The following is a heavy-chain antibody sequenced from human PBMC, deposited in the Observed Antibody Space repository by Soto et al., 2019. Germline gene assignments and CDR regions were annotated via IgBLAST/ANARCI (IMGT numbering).Heavy chain of an antibody. D-gene: IGHD5-18*01. V-gene: IGHV4-59*01. CDR1: GGSISSYY. CDR3: ARGASAGDTKYYFDY. CDR2: IYYSGST. Sequence: SETLSLTCTVSGGSISSYYWSWIRHPPGKGLEWIGYIYYSGSTNYNPSLKSRVTISVDTSKNQFSLKLSSVTAADTAVYYCARGASAGDTKYYFDYWGQGTLVTVSS. J-gene: IGHJ4*02.